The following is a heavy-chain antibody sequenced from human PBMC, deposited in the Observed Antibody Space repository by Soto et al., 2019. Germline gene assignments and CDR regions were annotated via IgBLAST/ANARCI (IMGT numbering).Heavy chain of an antibody. J-gene: IGHJ4*02. Sequence: SETLSLTCTVSGGSIISINDYWGWIRQPPGKGLEWIGTLHYTGSTYYSPPLKSRITISVDTSKNQFSLRLSSVTAADTAVYYCARQDGYASGYYPHWGQGILVSVSS. CDR3: ARQDGYASGYYPH. CDR1: GGSIISINDY. D-gene: IGHD5-12*01. CDR2: LHYTGST. V-gene: IGHV4-39*01.